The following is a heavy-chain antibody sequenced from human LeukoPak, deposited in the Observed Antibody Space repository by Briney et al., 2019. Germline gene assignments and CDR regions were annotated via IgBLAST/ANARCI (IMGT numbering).Heavy chain of an antibody. V-gene: IGHV3-30-3*01. CDR3: ARDLIYGY. CDR1: GFTFSSYA. D-gene: IGHD3-3*02. CDR2: ISYDGSNK. J-gene: IGHJ4*02. Sequence: GSLRLSCAASGFTFSSYAMHWVCQASGKGLEWVAVISYDGSNKYYADSVKGRFTISRDNSKDTLYLQMNSLRAEDTAVYYCARDLIYGYWGQGTLVTVSS.